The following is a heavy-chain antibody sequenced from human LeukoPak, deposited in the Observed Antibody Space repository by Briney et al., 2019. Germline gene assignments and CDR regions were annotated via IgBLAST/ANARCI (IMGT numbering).Heavy chain of an antibody. J-gene: IGHJ6*02. V-gene: IGHV4-39*07. CDR1: GGSISSSSYY. CDR2: IYYSGST. Sequence: PSETLSLTCTVSGGSISSSSYYWGWIRQPPGKGLEWIGSIYYSGSTNYNPSLKSRVTISVDTSKNQFSLKLSSVTAADTAVYYCARDPYYYYGMDVWGQGTTVTVSS. CDR3: ARDPYYYYGMDV.